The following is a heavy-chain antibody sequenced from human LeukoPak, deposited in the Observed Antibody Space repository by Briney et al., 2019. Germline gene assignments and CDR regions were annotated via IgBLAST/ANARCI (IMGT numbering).Heavy chain of an antibody. Sequence: SQTLSLTCAISGDSISSNSAAWNWIRLSPSRGLEWLGRTLYRSKWLNDYAPSVKGRITINPDTPKNQFSLQLKSVTPEDTALYYCTRGPDDLLHGRAFDFWGQGTMVTVSS. CDR1: GDSISSNSAA. J-gene: IGHJ3*01. CDR2: TLYRSKWLN. V-gene: IGHV6-1*01. CDR3: TRGPDDLLHGRAFDF. D-gene: IGHD3-3*01.